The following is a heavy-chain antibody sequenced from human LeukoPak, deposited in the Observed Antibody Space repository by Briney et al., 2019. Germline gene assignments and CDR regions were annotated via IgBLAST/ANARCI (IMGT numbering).Heavy chain of an antibody. V-gene: IGHV1-69*05. CDR2: IIPIFGTA. D-gene: IGHD2-15*01. J-gene: IGHJ6*03. Sequence: SVKVSCKASGGTFSSYAISWVRQAPGQGLEWMGRIIPIFGTANYAQKFQGRVTITTDESTSTAYMELSSLRSEDTAVYYCAGEESPLYQSCSGGSCYSNYYYYMDVWGKGTTVTVSS. CDR1: GGTFSSYA. CDR3: AGEESPLYQSCSGGSCYSNYYYYMDV.